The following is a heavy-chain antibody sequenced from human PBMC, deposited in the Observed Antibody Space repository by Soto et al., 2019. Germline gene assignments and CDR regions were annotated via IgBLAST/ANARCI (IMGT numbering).Heavy chain of an antibody. V-gene: IGHV4-34*01. CDR3: ARGEITLLGGMDV. D-gene: IGHD3-10*01. J-gene: IGHJ6*02. CDR1: GGSFRGYY. CDR2: INHSGNS. Sequence: SETLSLTCTVSGGSFRGYYWGWVRQPPGKGLEWIGEINHSGNSNYHPSLKSRVTISVATSKNQFSLTVNSVAPADTAVYYCARGEITLLGGMDVWGQGTTVTVSS.